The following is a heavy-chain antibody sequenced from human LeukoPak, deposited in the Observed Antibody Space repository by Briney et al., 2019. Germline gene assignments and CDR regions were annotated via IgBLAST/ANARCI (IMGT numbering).Heavy chain of an antibody. CDR3: ARGGSYLSAFDI. V-gene: IGHV3-48*03. CDR2: ITSSVSTI. Sequence: GGSLRLSCAASGFSFSSYEMNWVRQAPGKGLEWVSYITSSVSTIYYADSVKGRFTISRDNSKNTLYLQMNSLRAEDTAVYYCARGGSYLSAFDIWGQGTMVTVSS. J-gene: IGHJ3*02. CDR1: GFSFSSYE. D-gene: IGHD1-26*01.